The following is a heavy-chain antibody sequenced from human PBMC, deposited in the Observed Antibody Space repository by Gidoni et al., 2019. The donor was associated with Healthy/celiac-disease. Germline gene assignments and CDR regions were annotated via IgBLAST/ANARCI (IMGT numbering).Heavy chain of an antibody. CDR1: GFTFSSYS. D-gene: IGHD4-17*01. V-gene: IGHV3-21*01. J-gene: IGHJ3*02. CDR3: ARNYGEMHDAFDI. CDR2: ISSSSSYI. Sequence: EVQLVESGGGLVKPGGSLRLSCEASGFTFSSYSMNWVRQAPGKGLEWVSSISSSSSYIYYADSVKGRFTISRDNAKNSLYLQMNSLRAEDTAVYYCARNYGEMHDAFDIWGQGTMVTVSS.